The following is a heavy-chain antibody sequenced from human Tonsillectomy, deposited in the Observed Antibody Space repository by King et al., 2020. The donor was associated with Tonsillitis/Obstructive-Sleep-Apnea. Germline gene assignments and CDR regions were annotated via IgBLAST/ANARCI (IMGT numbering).Heavy chain of an antibody. CDR1: GFTFSSFG. Sequence: VQLVESGGGVVQTGESLRLSCAASGFTFSSFGMHWVRQAPGKGLEWVSVVSYDGGNKYYADSVKGRFTSSRDNSKNTVYLQMNSLRAEDTAVYYCAKAHHDSSGYYFDYWGQGTLVTVSS. CDR3: AKAHHDSSGYYFDY. J-gene: IGHJ4*02. D-gene: IGHD3-22*01. CDR2: VSYDGGNK. V-gene: IGHV3-30*18.